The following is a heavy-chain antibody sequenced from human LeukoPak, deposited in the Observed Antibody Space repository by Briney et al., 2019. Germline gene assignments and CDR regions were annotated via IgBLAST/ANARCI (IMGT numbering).Heavy chain of an antibody. CDR2: ISSSGSPI. V-gene: IGHV3-11*01. J-gene: IGHJ4*02. CDR1: GFTFSDYY. D-gene: IGHD2-2*01. CDR3: ARSTYQLLPTNFDY. Sequence: GGSLRLSCAASGFTFSDYYMSWIRQAPGKGLEWVSYISSSGSPIYCADSVKGRFTISRDSAKNSLYLQMNSLRAEDTAVYYCARSTYQLLPTNFDYWGQGTPVTVSS.